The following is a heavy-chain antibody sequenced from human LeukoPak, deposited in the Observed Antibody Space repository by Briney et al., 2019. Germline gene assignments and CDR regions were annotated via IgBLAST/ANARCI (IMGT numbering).Heavy chain of an antibody. CDR2: ISSDESST. J-gene: IGHJ6*03. V-gene: IGHV3-74*01. CDR1: GFTFSSYW. CDR3: AREGEMANFRYYMDV. Sequence: QTGGSLRLSCVVSGFTFSSYWMHWVRQAPGKGLVWVSRISSDESSTSSADSVKGRFTISRDNSKNSVFLQINSLRAEDTAVYYCAREGEMANFRYYMDVWGKGTTVIVSS. D-gene: IGHD5-24*01.